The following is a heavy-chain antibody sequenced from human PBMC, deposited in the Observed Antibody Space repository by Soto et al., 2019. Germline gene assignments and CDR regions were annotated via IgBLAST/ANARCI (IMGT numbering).Heavy chain of an antibody. CDR2: ISYDGSNK. CDR1: GFTFSSYG. V-gene: IGHV3-30*18. Sequence: GGSLRLSCAASGFTFSSYGMHWVRQAPGKGLEWVAVISYDGSNKYYADSVKGRFTISRDNSKNTLYLQMNSLRAEDTAVYYCAKGGWTEDYYYYYGMDVWGQGTTVTV. CDR3: AKGGWTEDYYYYYGMDV. J-gene: IGHJ6*02. D-gene: IGHD5-12*01.